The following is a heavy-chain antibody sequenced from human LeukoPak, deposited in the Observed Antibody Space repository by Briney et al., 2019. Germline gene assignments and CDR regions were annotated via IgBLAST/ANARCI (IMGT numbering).Heavy chain of an antibody. CDR1: GFTFNNYA. J-gene: IGHJ4*02. D-gene: IGHD4-17*01. CDR2: ISGYGGAI. Sequence: GGSLRLSCAASGFTFNNYAMSWVRQAPGKGLEWVSTISGYGGAIYYTDSVKGRFTISRDNAKNSLYLQMNSLRAEDTAVYYCGTWTTVASYFDYWGQGTLVTVSS. CDR3: GTWTTVASYFDY. V-gene: IGHV3-23*01.